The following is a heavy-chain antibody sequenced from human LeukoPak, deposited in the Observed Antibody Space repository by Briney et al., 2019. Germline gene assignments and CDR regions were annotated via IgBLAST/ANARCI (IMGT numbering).Heavy chain of an antibody. V-gene: IGHV1-18*01. CDR3: ARDLGEGARRDLDF. CDR2: INTYNGNT. Sequence: ASVTVSCKTSGYRFIDYGISWVRQAPGQGLQWMGWINTYNGNTENAQSLQGRATMTIDTATATAYLELRSLVSDDTAVYYCARDLGEGARRDLDFWGQGTLVTVSS. CDR1: GYRFIDYG. D-gene: IGHD1-26*01. J-gene: IGHJ4*02.